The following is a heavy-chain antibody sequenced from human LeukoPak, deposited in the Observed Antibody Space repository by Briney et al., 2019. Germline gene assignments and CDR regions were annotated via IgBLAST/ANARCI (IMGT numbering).Heavy chain of an antibody. V-gene: IGHV4-34*01. D-gene: IGHD5-24*01. CDR3: ARGPRSDFFDY. CDR1: GGSISSYY. Sequence: SETLSLTCTVSGGSISSYYWSWIRQPPGKGLEWIGEINHSGSTNYNPSLKSRVTISVDTSKNQFSLKLSSVTAADTAVYYCARGPRSDFFDYWGQGTLVTVSS. J-gene: IGHJ4*02. CDR2: INHSGST.